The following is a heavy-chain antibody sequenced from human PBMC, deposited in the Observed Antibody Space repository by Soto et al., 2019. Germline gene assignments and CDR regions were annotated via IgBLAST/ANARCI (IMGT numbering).Heavy chain of an antibody. J-gene: IGHJ4*02. CDR1: GGSFTGYY. V-gene: IGHV4-34*01. CDR3: ARAIDEREIDY. CDR2: INHSGST. D-gene: IGHD1-1*01. Sequence: SETLSLTCAVYGGSFTGYYWGWVRQPPGKGLEWIGEINHSGSTNYNPSLKSRVTISVDTSKNQFSLKLSSVTAADTAVYYCARAIDEREIDYWGQGTLVTVSS.